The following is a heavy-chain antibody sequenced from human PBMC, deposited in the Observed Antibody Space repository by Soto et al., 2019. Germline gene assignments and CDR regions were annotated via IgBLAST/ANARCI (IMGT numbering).Heavy chain of an antibody. CDR2: IYYSGST. Sequence: SETLSLTYTVSGGSITSSSYYWGWIRQPPGKGLEWIGNIYYSGSTYYNPSLKSRVTISVDTSKNQFSLKLSSVTAADTAVYYCMLGSGWKDFDYWGQGTL. J-gene: IGHJ4*02. D-gene: IGHD3-22*01. CDR1: GGSITSSSYY. V-gene: IGHV4-39*01. CDR3: MLGSGWKDFDY.